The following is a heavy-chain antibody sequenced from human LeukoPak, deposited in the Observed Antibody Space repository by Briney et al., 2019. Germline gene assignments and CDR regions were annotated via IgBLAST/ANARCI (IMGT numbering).Heavy chain of an antibody. J-gene: IGHJ4*02. CDR3: ARSTLYATPFDY. V-gene: IGHV5-51*01. D-gene: IGHD2-8*01. CDR2: IYPGDSDT. Sequence: GESLKISCKVSGYSLTNNWIGWVRQVPGKGLEWMGLIYPGDSDTRYGPSFQGQVTISADKSISTAYLQWSSLKASDTAMYYCARSTLYATPFDYWGQGTLVTVSS. CDR1: GYSLTNNW.